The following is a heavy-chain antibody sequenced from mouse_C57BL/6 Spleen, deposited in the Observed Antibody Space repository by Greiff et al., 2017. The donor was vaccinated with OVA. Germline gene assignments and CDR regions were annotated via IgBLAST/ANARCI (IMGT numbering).Heavy chain of an antibody. D-gene: IGHD2-12*01. CDR3: ARREIRHAMDY. V-gene: IGHV1-9*01. J-gene: IGHJ4*01. Sequence: VKLVESGAELMKPGASVKLSCKASGYTFTGYWIEWVKQRPGHGLEWIGEILPGSGSTHYNEKFKGKATFTADTSSNTAYMQLSSLTTEYTTICSSARREIRHAMDYWGKGTSVTVSS. CDR1: GYTFTGYW. CDR2: ILPGSGST.